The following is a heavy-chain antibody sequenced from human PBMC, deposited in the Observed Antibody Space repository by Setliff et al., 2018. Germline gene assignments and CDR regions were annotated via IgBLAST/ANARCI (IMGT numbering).Heavy chain of an antibody. J-gene: IGHJ4*02. V-gene: IGHV4-38-2*01. D-gene: IGHD1-7*01. CDR3: ARSLSTTLDY. CDR1: GYSISSAYY. Sequence: SETLSLTCAVSGYSISSAYYWGWIRQPPGRGLEWIGSIYHSGSTYYNPSLKSRLTISVDTSKNQFSLKLSSVTAADTAVYYCARSLSTTLDYWGQGTLVTVSS. CDR2: IYHSGST.